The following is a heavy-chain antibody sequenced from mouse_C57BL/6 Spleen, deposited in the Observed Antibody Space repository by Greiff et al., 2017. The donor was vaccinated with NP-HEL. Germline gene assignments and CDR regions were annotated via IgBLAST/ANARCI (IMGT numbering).Heavy chain of an antibody. J-gene: IGHJ4*01. D-gene: IGHD1-1*01. CDR3: TRGGTTVVDYYAMDD. Sequence: DVMLVESGEGLVKPGGSLKLSCAASGFTFSSYAMSWVRQTPEKRLEWVAYISSGGDYIYYADTVKGRFTISRDNARNTLYLQMSSLKSEDTAMYYCTRGGTTVVDYYAMDDWGQGTSVTVSS. CDR1: GFTFSSYA. V-gene: IGHV5-9-1*02. CDR2: ISSGGDYI.